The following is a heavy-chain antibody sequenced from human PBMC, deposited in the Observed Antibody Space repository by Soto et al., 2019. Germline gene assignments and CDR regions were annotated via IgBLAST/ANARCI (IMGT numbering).Heavy chain of an antibody. CDR3: AKDRGLAPYYGMDV. D-gene: IGHD3-10*01. CDR1: GFTFSSYA. V-gene: IGHV3-23*01. CDR2: ISGSGGST. Sequence: EVQLLESGGGLVQPGGSLRLSCAGSGFTFSSYAMIWVRQAPGKGLEWVSGISGSGGSTYYAASVKGRLTISRDNSKNTLYLQRNSLRAEDTALYYCAKDRGLAPYYGMDVWGQGTTVTVSS. J-gene: IGHJ6*02.